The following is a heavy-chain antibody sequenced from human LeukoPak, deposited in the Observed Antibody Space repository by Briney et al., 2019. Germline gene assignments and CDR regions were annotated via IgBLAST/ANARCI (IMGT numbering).Heavy chain of an antibody. V-gene: IGHV3-30*04. CDR1: GFTFSSYA. CDR2: ISYDGSNK. D-gene: IGHD3-10*01. J-gene: IGHJ4*02. Sequence: PGGSLRLSYAASGFTFSSYAMHWVRQAPGKGLEWVAVISYDGSNKYYADSVKGRFTISRDNSKNTLYLQMNSLRAEDTAVYYCARELRAGITMVRGVISGPRPYDYWGQGTLVTVSS. CDR3: ARELRAGITMVRGVISGPRPYDY.